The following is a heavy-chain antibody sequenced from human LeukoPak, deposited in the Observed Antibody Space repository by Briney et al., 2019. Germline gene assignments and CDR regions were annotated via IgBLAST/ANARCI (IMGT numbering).Heavy chain of an antibody. CDR2: IYPGDSDT. CDR1: GYSFTSYW. CDR3: ARATYYYDSSGYSGEY. J-gene: IGHJ4*02. Sequence: GESLKISCKGSGYSFTSYWIGWMRQMPGKGLEWMGIIYPGDSDTRYSPSFQGQVTISADKSISTAYLQWSSLKASDTAMYYCARATYYYDSSGYSGEYWGQGTLVTVSS. V-gene: IGHV5-51*01. D-gene: IGHD3-22*01.